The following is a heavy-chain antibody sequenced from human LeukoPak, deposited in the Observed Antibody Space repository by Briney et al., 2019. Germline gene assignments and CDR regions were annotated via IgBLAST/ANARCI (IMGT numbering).Heavy chain of an antibody. CDR3: ARIPGYSSSWLPYYFDY. CDR1: GFSLTTSGMR. J-gene: IGHJ4*02. V-gene: IGHV2-26*01. CDR2: IFSNDEK. Sequence: SGPTLVNPTQTLTLTCTFSGFSLTTSGMRVSWIRQPPGKALEWLAHIFSNDEKSYTTSLKSRLTISKDTSKSQVVLTMTSMDPVDTATYYCARIPGYSSSWLPYYFDYWGQGTLVTVSS. D-gene: IGHD6-13*01.